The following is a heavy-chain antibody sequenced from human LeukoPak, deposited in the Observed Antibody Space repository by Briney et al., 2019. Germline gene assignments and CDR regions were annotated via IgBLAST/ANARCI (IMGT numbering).Heavy chain of an antibody. Sequence: ASVKVSCKVSGYTLTELSMHWVRQAPGKGLEWMGGFDSEDGETIYAQKFQGRVTMTEDTSTDTAYMELSSLRSEDTAVYYCATPSYYYDSSGYSPLGYWGQGTLVTVSS. CDR3: ATPSYYYDSSGYSPLGY. CDR1: GYTLTELS. J-gene: IGHJ4*02. D-gene: IGHD3-22*01. CDR2: FDSEDGET. V-gene: IGHV1-24*01.